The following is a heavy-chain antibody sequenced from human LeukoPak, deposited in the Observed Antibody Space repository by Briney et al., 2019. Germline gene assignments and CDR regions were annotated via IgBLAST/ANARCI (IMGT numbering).Heavy chain of an antibody. V-gene: IGHV3-21*01. CDR2: ISTSSSYI. CDR1: GFNLRAYT. D-gene: IGHD1-20*01. J-gene: IGHJ4*02. CDR3: ARDDNWNDKPFDF. Sequence: GGSLRLSWAASGFNLRAYTMNWVRQAPGKGLEWVSSISTSSSYIYYADSVKGRFTASRDNAENSLYLQMHSLRVEDTALYYCARDDNWNDKPFDFWGQGTLVTVSS.